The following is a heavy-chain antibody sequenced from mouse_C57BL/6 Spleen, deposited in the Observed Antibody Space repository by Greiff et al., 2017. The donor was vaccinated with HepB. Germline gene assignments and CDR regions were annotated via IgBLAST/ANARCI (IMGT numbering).Heavy chain of an antibody. CDR2: IDPETGGT. Sequence: QVQLQQSGAELVRPGASVTLSCKASGYTFTDYEMHWVKQTPVHGLEWIGAIDPETGGTAYNQKFKGKAILTADKSSSTAYMELRSLTSEDSAVYYCTKERSYDYERFAYWGQGTLVTVSA. CDR1: GYTFTDYE. CDR3: TKERSYDYERFAY. J-gene: IGHJ3*01. D-gene: IGHD2-4*01. V-gene: IGHV1-15*01.